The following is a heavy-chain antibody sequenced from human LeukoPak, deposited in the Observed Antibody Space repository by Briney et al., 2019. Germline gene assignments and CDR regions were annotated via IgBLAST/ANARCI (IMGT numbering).Heavy chain of an antibody. CDR2: ISAYNGNT. J-gene: IGHJ4*02. D-gene: IGHD3-22*01. Sequence: ASVTVSCKASGYTFTSYGISWVRQAPGQGLEWMGWISAYNGNTNYAQKLQGRVTMTTDTSTSTDYMELRRLRSDDTAVYYCDRDGRIPEYYYDSSGYTTSWGDFGYWGQGTLVTVSS. CDR1: GYTFTSYG. CDR3: DRDGRIPEYYYDSSGYTTSWGDFGY. V-gene: IGHV1-18*01.